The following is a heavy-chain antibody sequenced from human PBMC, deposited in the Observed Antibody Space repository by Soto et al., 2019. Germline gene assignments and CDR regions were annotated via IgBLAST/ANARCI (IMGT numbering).Heavy chain of an antibody. J-gene: IGHJ6*03. CDR3: ARDGLDCSGGSCYFYYYYYYMDV. V-gene: IGHV3-33*01. CDR1: GFTFSSYG. D-gene: IGHD2-15*01. CDR2: IWYDGSNK. Sequence: GGSLRLSCAASGFTFSSYGMHWVRQAPGKGLEWVAVIWYDGSNKYYADSVKGRFTISRDNSKNTLYLQMNSLRAEDTAVYYCARDGLDCSGGSCYFYYYYYYMDVWGKGTTVTVSS.